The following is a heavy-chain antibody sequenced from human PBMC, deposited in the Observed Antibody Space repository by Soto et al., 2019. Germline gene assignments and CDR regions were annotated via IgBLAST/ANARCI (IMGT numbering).Heavy chain of an antibody. Sequence: ASVKVSCKASGYTFSDYYIHWVRQAPGQGLEWMGIINPNDGSTFYAENFHDRVTMTRDTSTNTVYMDLSSLTSEDTAVYYCGGVRGGYYYAMDVWGQGPTVTVSS. J-gene: IGHJ6*02. CDR1: GYTFSDYY. CDR3: GGVRGGYYYAMDV. V-gene: IGHV1-46*01. CDR2: INPNDGST. D-gene: IGHD3-10*02.